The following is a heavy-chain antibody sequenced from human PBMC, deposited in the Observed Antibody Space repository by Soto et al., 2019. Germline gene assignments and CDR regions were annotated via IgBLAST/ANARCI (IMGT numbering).Heavy chain of an antibody. CDR1: SGSISSSGHF. D-gene: IGHD2-15*01. CDR2: IYYSGNA. V-gene: IGHV4-39*01. CDR3: ARHHNIVVVLPTSAAAFDI. J-gene: IGHJ3*02. Sequence: SETLSLTCTVSSGSISSSGHFWGWIRQPPGKGLEWVGAIYYSGNAYYNPSLESRVTISVDTSKDQFSLRLSSVTAADTAVYYCARHHNIVVVLPTSAAAFDIWGQGTMVTVS.